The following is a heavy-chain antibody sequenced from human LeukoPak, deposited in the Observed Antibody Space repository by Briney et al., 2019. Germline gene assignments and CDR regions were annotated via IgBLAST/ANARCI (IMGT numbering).Heavy chain of an antibody. CDR1: GYSFTNYW. CDR3: ARRGEAAEWFDP. J-gene: IGHJ5*02. V-gene: IGHV5-51*01. CDR2: IYPGDSDT. Sequence: GESLKISFKGSGYSFTNYWIAWVRQMPGKGLEWMGIIYPGDSDTRYSPSFQGQVTISADKSINTAYLQWRSLKASDTAIYYCARRGEAAEWFDPWGQGTLVTVSS. D-gene: IGHD6-13*01.